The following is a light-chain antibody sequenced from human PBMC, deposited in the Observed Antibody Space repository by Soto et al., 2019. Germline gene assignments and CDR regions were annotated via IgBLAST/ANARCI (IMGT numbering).Light chain of an antibody. V-gene: IGKV3-11*01. CDR2: DAT. CDR3: QQRRAWPRV. CDR1: QSVGTY. J-gene: IGKJ4*01. Sequence: EIVLTQSPATLSLSPGERATLSCRASQSVGTYLVWYQQKPGQAPRLLIYDATKRATGIPDRFSGSGSGTDFTLTISSLEPEDSAVYYCQQRRAWPRVFGGGTRME.